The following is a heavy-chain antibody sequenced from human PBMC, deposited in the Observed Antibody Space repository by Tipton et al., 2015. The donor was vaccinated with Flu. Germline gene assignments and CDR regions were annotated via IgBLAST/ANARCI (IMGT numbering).Heavy chain of an antibody. CDR2: INHNGNT. J-gene: IGHJ5*02. CDR1: GDSVRSSYY. D-gene: IGHD4-11*01. V-gene: IGHV4-38-2*02. Sequence: TLSLTCTVSGDSVRSSYYWAWIRQPPGRGLEWIGNINHNGNTYHNASLRSRVTISVDTSRNHFFLKLSSVTAADTAVYYCARRDFSNYVSDPKNWFDPWGQGTLVTVSS. CDR3: ARRDFSNYVSDPKNWFDP.